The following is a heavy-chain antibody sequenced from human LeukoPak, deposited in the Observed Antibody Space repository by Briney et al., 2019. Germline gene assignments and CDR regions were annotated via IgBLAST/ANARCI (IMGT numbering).Heavy chain of an antibody. CDR2: IFDSGTT. V-gene: IGHV4-59*01. Sequence: SETLTLTCTVSTGSISSYYWSWIRQPPGKGLEWIGCIFDSGTTKYNPSLKSRVTISVDTSKNQLSLKLSSVTAADTALYYCARVSYDVLTGYNPLDYWGQGTLVTVSS. CDR3: ARVSYDVLTGYNPLDY. D-gene: IGHD3-9*01. J-gene: IGHJ4*02. CDR1: TGSISSYY.